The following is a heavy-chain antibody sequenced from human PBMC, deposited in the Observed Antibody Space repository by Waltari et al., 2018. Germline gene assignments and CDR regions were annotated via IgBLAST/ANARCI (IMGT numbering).Heavy chain of an antibody. CDR2: IKHSGST. V-gene: IGHV4-34*01. D-gene: IGHD2-2*01. CDR1: GGSFSGYY. J-gene: IGHJ5*02. CDR3: ALYCSSTSCLNWFDP. Sequence: QVQLQQWGAGLLKPSETLSLTCAVYGGSFSGYYWSWIRQPPGKGLEWIGEIKHSGSTNYNPSLKSRVTISVDTSKNQFSLKLSSVTAADTAVYYCALYCSSTSCLNWFDPWGQGTLVTVSS.